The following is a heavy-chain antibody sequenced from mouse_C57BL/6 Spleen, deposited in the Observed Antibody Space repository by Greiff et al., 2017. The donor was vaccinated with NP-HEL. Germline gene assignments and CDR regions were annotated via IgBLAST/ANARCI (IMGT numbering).Heavy chain of an antibody. D-gene: IGHD2-5*01. J-gene: IGHJ2*01. CDR2: IDPETGGT. Sequence: VKLQESGAELVRPGASVTLSCKASGYTFTDYEMHWVKQTPVHGLEWIGAIDPETGGTAYNQKFKGKAILTADKSSSTAYMELRSLTSEDSAVYYCTRGYSNYDYWGQGTTLTVSS. CDR1: GYTFTDYE. CDR3: TRGYSNYDY. V-gene: IGHV1-15*01.